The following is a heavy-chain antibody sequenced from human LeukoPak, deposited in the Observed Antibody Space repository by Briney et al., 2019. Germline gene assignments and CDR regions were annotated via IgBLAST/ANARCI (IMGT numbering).Heavy chain of an antibody. J-gene: IGHJ4*02. CDR1: GDTFNNYN. D-gene: IGHD5-24*01. Sequence: SVKVSCKASGDTFNNYNVNWVRQAPGQGLEWMGGITPIFGTANYAQKFQGRVTMTRDMSTSTVYMELSSLRSEDTAVYYCARIVGYNYDYWGQGTLVTVSS. V-gene: IGHV1-69*05. CDR2: ITPIFGTA. CDR3: ARIVGYNYDY.